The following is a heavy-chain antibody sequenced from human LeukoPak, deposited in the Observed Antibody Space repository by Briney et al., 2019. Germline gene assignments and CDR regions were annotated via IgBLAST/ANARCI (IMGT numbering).Heavy chain of an antibody. V-gene: IGHV3-74*01. Sequence: GGSLRLSCAAAGVTFSSYWMHWVRQATGKGLVWVSRINSDGSSTSYADSVKGRFTISRDNAKNTLYLQMNSLRAEDTAVYYCARERLSPNWFDPWGQGTLVTVSS. J-gene: IGHJ5*02. CDR3: ARERLSPNWFDP. D-gene: IGHD3-16*02. CDR1: GVTFSSYW. CDR2: INSDGSST.